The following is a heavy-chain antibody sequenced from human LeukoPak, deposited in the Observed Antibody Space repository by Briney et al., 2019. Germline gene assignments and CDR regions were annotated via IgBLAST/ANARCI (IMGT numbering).Heavy chain of an antibody. D-gene: IGHD3-3*01. CDR1: GGSFSGYY. Sequence: SETLSLTCAVYGGSFSGYYWSWIRQPPGKGLEWIGEINHSGSTNYNPSLKSRVTISVDTSKKQFSLKLSSVTAADTAVYYCARKGYDSWSGYPAGGNWFDPWGQGTLVTVSS. CDR2: INHSGST. J-gene: IGHJ5*02. V-gene: IGHV4-34*01. CDR3: ARKGYDSWSGYPAGGNWFDP.